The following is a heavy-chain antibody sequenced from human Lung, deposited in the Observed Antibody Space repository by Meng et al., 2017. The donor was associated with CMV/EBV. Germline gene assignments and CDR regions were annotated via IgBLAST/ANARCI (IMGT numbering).Heavy chain of an antibody. J-gene: IGHJ5*02. D-gene: IGHD5-18*01. CDR1: GGTFSNYG. V-gene: IGHV1-69*10. CDR3: ARDVDTTLVGSGWFDP. Sequence: QVQLVQSGTEVKKPGSSVKVSCKASGGTFSNYGISWLRQAPGQGLEWMGGITPIVGLTNYAQKFQGRVTITADKSTTTAYLELSSLRSADTAVYYCARDVDTTLVGSGWFDPWGQGTLVTVSS. CDR2: ITPIVGLT.